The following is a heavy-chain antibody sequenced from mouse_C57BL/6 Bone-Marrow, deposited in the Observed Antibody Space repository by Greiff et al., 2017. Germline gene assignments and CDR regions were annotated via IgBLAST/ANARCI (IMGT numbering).Heavy chain of an antibody. CDR2: IDPETGGT. CDR3: TRGIDYGSSPDY. Sequence: QVQLKESGAELVRPGASVTLSCKASGYTFTDYEMHWVKQTPVHGLEWIGAIDPETGGTAYNQKFKGKAILTADKSSSTAYMELRSLTSEDSAVYYCTRGIDYGSSPDYWGQGTTLTVSS. CDR1: GYTFTDYE. D-gene: IGHD1-1*01. J-gene: IGHJ2*01. V-gene: IGHV1-15*01.